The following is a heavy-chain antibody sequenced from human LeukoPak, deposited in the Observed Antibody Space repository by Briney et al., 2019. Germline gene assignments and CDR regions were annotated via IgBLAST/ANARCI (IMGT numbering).Heavy chain of an antibody. CDR3: ARGGDGDILSGLVFDY. J-gene: IGHJ4*02. CDR2: ISAYNGNT. CDR1: GYRFTIYG. D-gene: IGHD3-9*01. Sequence: ASVNVSCKAAGYRFTIYGISWLRQAPGQGLEWMGWISAYNGNTNYAQKLQGRVTMTTDTSTSTAYMELRSLRSDDTAVYYCARGGDGDILSGLVFDYWGQGTLVTVSS. V-gene: IGHV1-18*01.